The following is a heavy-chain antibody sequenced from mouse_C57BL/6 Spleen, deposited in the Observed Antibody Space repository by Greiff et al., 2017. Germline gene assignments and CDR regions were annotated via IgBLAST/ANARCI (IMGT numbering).Heavy chain of an antibody. V-gene: IGHV1-42*01. D-gene: IGHD2-5*01. Sequence: EVMLVESGPELVKPGASVKISCKASGYSFTGYYMNWVKQSPEKSLEWIGEINPSTGGTTYNQKFTAKATLTVDKSSSTAYMQLKSLTSEDSAVYYCASSNRFDYWGQGTTLTVSS. CDR3: ASSNRFDY. J-gene: IGHJ2*01. CDR2: INPSTGGT. CDR1: GYSFTGYY.